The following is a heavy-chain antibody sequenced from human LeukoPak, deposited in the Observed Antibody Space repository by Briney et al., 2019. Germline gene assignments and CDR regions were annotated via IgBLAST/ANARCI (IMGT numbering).Heavy chain of an antibody. CDR1: GGSISGYY. V-gene: IGHV4-59*01. CDR3: ARYRYSGYEFDY. D-gene: IGHD5-12*01. J-gene: IGHJ4*02. Sequence: SETLSFTCTVSGGSISGYYWSWIRQPPGKGLEWIGFVHYSGSTNYNPSLKSRVTISVDTSKNQFSLKLNSVTAADTAVYYCARYRYSGYEFDYWGQGTLVTVSS. CDR2: VHYSGST.